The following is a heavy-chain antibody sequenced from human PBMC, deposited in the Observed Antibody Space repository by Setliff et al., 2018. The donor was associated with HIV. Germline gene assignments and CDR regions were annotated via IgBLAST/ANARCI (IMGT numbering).Heavy chain of an antibody. J-gene: IGHJ1*01. Sequence: PGGSLRLSCAASGFTFSTYGMQWVRQAPGKGLEWVAFIRYDGSNQYYADSVKGRFTISRDNSKNTLYLRMNSLRAEDTAVYYCAQAQTSVSGSYYQYLQHWGQGTLVTVSS. D-gene: IGHD3-10*01. CDR1: GFTFSTYG. CDR2: IRYDGSNQ. V-gene: IGHV3-30*02. CDR3: AQAQTSVSGSYYQYLQH.